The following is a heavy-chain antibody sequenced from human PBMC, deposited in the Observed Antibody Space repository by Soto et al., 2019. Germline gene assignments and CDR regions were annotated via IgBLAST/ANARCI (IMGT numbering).Heavy chain of an antibody. V-gene: IGHV1-69*01. D-gene: IGHD2-15*01. CDR2: IIPIFGTA. J-gene: IGHJ6*02. CDR3: AVALYCSGGSCYSNYYYYGLAV. Sequence: QVQLVQSGAEVKKPGSSVKVSCKASGGTFSSYAISWVRQAPGQGLEWMGGIIPIFGTANYAQKFQGRVTITADESTITAYMELSRLRSEDKAVYHCAVALYCSGGSCYSNYYYYGLAVWGQGTTVTVSS. CDR1: GGTFSSYA.